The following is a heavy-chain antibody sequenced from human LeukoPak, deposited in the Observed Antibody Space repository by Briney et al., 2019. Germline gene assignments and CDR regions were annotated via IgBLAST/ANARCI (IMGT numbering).Heavy chain of an antibody. V-gene: IGHV3-7*03. D-gene: IGHD1-7*01. CDR2: IKEDGSEK. J-gene: IGHJ4*02. CDR1: GFTFSDYY. Sequence: PGGSLRLSCVASGFTFSDYYMSWVRQAPGRGLEWVANIKEDGSEKYYVDSVKGRFTISRDNAKNSLYLQMNSLRAEDTAIYYCARVGTTYFFDYWGQGTLVTVSS. CDR3: ARVGTTYFFDY.